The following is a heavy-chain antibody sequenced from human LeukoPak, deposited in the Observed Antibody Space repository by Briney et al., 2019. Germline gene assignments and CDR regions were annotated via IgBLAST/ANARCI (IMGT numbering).Heavy chain of an antibody. Sequence: SETLSLTCAVSGGSISSSNWWSWVRQPPGKGLEWIGEIYHSGSTNYNPSLKSRVTISVDKSKNQFSLKLSSVTAADTAVYYCARAYYGDQSYYFDYWGQGTLVTVSS. CDR1: GGSISSSNW. D-gene: IGHD4-17*01. J-gene: IGHJ4*02. CDR2: IYHSGST. CDR3: ARAYYGDQSYYFDY. V-gene: IGHV4-4*02.